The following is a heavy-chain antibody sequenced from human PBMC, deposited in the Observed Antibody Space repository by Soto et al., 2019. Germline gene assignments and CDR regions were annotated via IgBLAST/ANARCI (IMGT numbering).Heavy chain of an antibody. CDR3: ARGQDDYGDSDVWFDP. Sequence: EEQLLESGVGLVQPGGSLRLSCAASGFSFSSYGMSWVRQAPGKGLEWVSGISGGGDSTYYADSVKGRFTISRDKSKNTLYLQMNSLRAEDTAVYYCARGQDDYGDSDVWFDPWGQGTLVSVSS. J-gene: IGHJ5*02. V-gene: IGHV3-23*01. D-gene: IGHD4-17*01. CDR1: GFSFSSYG. CDR2: ISGGGDST.